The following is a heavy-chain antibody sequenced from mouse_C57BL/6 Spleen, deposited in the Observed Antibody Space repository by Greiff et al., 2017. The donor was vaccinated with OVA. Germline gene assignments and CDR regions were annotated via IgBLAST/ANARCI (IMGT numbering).Heavy chain of an antibody. Sequence: QVQLQQPGAELVKPGASVKLSCKASGYTFTSYWMHWVKQRPGRGLEWIGGIDPNDGGTNYNEKFKSKATLTVDKPSSTAYMQLSSLTSEYAAVYYCARAVDYEDLDYFDYWGQGTTLTVSS. J-gene: IGHJ2*01. CDR2: IDPNDGGT. CDR3: ARAVDYEDLDYFDY. D-gene: IGHD2-4*01. CDR1: GYTFTSYW. V-gene: IGHV1-72*01.